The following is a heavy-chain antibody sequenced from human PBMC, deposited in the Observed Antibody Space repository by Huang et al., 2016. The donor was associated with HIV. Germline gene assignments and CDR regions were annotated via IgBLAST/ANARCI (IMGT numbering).Heavy chain of an antibody. D-gene: IGHD6-19*01. CDR2: ISYDGRNK. J-gene: IGHJ5*02. CDR3: ARSAVPGDGDWFDP. Sequence: QVQLVESGGGLVQPGRSLRLSCAASGLTFTNYAIHWVRQAHGKVLEWWAFISYDGRNKFYADSVKGRFTISRDNSKSTLYLLMNSLRVDDTALYYCARSAVPGDGDWFDPWGQGTLVTVSS. CDR1: GLTFTNYA. V-gene: IGHV3-30*04.